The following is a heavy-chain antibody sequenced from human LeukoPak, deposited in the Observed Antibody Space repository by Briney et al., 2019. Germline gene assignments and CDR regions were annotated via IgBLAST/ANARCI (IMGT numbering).Heavy chain of an antibody. CDR2: IHYSGPT. CDR1: GGSILSTIYY. J-gene: IGHJ4*02. V-gene: IGHV4-39*07. Sequence: SETLSLTCTVSGGSILSTIYYWAWIRQPPGKGLEWIGSIHYSGPTYYNPSLKSRVTISIDTPKSQFSLKLTSVTAADTAVYYCARDGPVKWGQGTLVTVSS. D-gene: IGHD3-22*01. CDR3: ARDGPVK.